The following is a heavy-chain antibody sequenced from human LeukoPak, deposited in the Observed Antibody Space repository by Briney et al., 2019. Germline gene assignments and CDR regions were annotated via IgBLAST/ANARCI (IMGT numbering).Heavy chain of an antibody. D-gene: IGHD2/OR15-2a*01. Sequence: GGSLGLSCTASGFTFSSYAMHWVRQAPGKGLEWVAVISYDGSNKYYADSVKGRFTISRDNSKNTLYLQMNSLRAEDTAVYYCATNSEGYFDYWGQGTLVTVSS. CDR1: GFTFSSYA. J-gene: IGHJ4*02. V-gene: IGHV3-30*04. CDR2: ISYDGSNK. CDR3: ATNSEGYFDY.